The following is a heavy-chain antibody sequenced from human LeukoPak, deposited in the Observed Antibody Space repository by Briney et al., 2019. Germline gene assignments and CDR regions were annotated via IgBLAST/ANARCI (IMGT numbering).Heavy chain of an antibody. D-gene: IGHD1-26*01. Sequence: SETLSLTCTISADSISSNRYFWAWIRQPRGKGLEWIASINYSGRTYYNPSLMSRLTISVDTTKRQFSLKMTSVTAADTALYYCARDIDDVGALLDFWGQGTLVAVSS. J-gene: IGHJ4*02. CDR3: ARDIDDVGALLDF. CDR1: ADSISSNRYF. V-gene: IGHV4-39*07. CDR2: INYSGRT.